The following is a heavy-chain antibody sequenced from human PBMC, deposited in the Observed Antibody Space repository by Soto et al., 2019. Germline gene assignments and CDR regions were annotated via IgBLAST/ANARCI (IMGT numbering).Heavy chain of an antibody. D-gene: IGHD6-13*01. CDR2: IIPIFGTA. V-gene: IGHV1-69*13. CDR3: ARERSSSWYLGEFDY. Sequence: SVKVSCKASGGTFSSYAISWVRQAPGQGLEWMGGIIPIFGTANYAQKFQGRVTITADESTSTAYMELSSLRSEDTAVYYCARERSSSWYLGEFDYWGQGTLVTVSS. J-gene: IGHJ4*02. CDR1: GGTFSSYA.